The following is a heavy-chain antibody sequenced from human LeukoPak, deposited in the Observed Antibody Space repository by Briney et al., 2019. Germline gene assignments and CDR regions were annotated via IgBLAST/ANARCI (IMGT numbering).Heavy chain of an antibody. CDR3: CDGMDV. J-gene: IGHJ6*02. CDR1: GFIVSRNY. V-gene: IGHV3-53*01. CDR2: IYSDGTT. Sequence: PGGSLRLSCAASGFIVSRNYMNWVRQAPGKGLEWVSIIYSDGTTYYTDSVKGRFTISRDNSKNTLYLQMNSLRSEDTATYYCCDGMDVWGQGTTVAVSS.